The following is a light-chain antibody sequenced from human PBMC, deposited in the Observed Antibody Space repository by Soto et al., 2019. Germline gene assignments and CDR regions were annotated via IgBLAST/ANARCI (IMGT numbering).Light chain of an antibody. CDR1: NSNIGAGYD. V-gene: IGLV1-40*01. CDR2: ANS. CDR3: QSYDSSLSGVV. Sequence: QSVLTQPPSVSGAPGQRVTISCTGSNSNIGAGYDVHWYQQLPGTAPKLLIYANSNRPSGVPDRFSGSKSGTSASLAITGLQAEDEADYYCQSYDSSLSGVVFGGGTQLTVL. J-gene: IGLJ2*01.